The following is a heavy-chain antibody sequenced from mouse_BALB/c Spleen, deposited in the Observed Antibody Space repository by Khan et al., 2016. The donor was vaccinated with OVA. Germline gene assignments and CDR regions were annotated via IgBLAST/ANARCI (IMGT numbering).Heavy chain of an antibody. CDR1: GFSLTNYG. J-gene: IGHJ4*01. Sequence: QVQLKQSGPGLVAPSQSQSITCTISGFSLTNYGVHWVRQPPGKGLEWLVVIWSDGSTTYNSALKSRLTINKDNSKSQVFLKMNSLQTDDTAMYFCARQPYYHYNVMDYWGQGTSVTVSS. D-gene: IGHD2-10*01. CDR3: ARQPYYHYNVMDY. CDR2: IWSDGST. V-gene: IGHV2-6-1*01.